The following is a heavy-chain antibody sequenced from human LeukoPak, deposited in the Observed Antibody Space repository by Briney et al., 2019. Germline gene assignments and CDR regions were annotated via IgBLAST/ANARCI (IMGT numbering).Heavy chain of an antibody. D-gene: IGHD4-17*01. J-gene: IGHJ6*02. CDR2: IIPIFGTA. Sequence: SVKVSCKASGGTFSSYAISWVRQAPGQGLEWMGGIIPIFGTANYAQKFQGRVTITADESTSTAYMEPSSLRSEDTAVYYCARTLIDYGDYLRGMDVWGQGTTVTVSS. CDR1: GGTFSSYA. V-gene: IGHV1-69*13. CDR3: ARTLIDYGDYLRGMDV.